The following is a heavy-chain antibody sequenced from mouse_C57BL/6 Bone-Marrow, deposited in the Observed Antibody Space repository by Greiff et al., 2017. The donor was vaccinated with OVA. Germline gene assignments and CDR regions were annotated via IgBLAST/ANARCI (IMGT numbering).Heavy chain of an antibody. CDR1: GYTFTSYW. V-gene: IGHV1-50*01. Sequence: QVQLKQPGAELVKPGASVKLSCKASGYTFTSYWMQWVKQRPGQGLEWIGEIDPSDSYTNYNQKFKGKATLTVDTSSSTAHMQLSSLTSEDSAVYYCARHGTRGYFDYWGQGTTLTVSS. CDR3: ARHGTRGYFDY. CDR2: IDPSDSYT. J-gene: IGHJ2*01.